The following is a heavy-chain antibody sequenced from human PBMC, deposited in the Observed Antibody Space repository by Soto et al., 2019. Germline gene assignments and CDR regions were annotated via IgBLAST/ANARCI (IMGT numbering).Heavy chain of an antibody. J-gene: IGHJ1*01. CDR3: AKTSPYSSSWYDFQH. CDR2: IRGSGDST. V-gene: IGHV3-23*01. CDR1: GFTFSSYA. D-gene: IGHD6-13*01. Sequence: PGGSLRLSCAASGFTFSSYAMSWVRQAPGKGLEWVSDIRGSGDSTHYADSAKGRFTISRDNSKNTLYLQMNSLRAEDTAVYYCAKTSPYSSSWYDFQHWGQGTLVTVSS.